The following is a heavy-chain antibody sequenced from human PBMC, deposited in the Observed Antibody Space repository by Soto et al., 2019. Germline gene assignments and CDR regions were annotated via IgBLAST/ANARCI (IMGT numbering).Heavy chain of an antibody. CDR3: ARDIILAAAGRLYYYGMDV. V-gene: IGHV3-53*01. CDR1: EFAFSSNY. J-gene: IGHJ6*02. D-gene: IGHD6-13*01. CDR2: IYSGGST. Sequence: PGGFLRLSWTASEFAFSSNYMSLVSHAPGNGVEWVSVIYSGGSTYYADSVKGRFTISRDNSKNTLYLQMNSLRAEDTAVYYCARDIILAAAGRLYYYGMDVWGQGTTVTGFS.